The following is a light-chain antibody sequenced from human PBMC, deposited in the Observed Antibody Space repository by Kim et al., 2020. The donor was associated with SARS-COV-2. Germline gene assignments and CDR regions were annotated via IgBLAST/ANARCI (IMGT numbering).Light chain of an antibody. V-gene: IGKV3-11*01. Sequence: EIVLTQSPATLSLSPGDRVTISCRASQSVNNYLAWYQRKPGQVPRLLIYEASYRATGVPARFSGSGSGTDFTLTISSLEPEDFAVYFCQQRSDWPITFGQGTRLEIK. J-gene: IGKJ5*01. CDR1: QSVNNY. CDR3: QQRSDWPIT. CDR2: EAS.